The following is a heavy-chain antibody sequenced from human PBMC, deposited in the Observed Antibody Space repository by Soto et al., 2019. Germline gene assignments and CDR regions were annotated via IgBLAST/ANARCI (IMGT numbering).Heavy chain of an antibody. V-gene: IGHV3-15*07. Sequence: GGSLRLSCAASGFTFSNAWMNWVRQAPGKGLEWVGRIKSKTDGGTTDYAAPVKGRFTISRDDSKNTLYLQMNSLKTEDTAVYYCTTGTTPRFRYYYYGMDVWGQGTTVTVSS. CDR2: IKSKTDGGTT. D-gene: IGHD4-4*01. CDR3: TTGTTPRFRYYYYGMDV. J-gene: IGHJ6*02. CDR1: GFTFSNAW.